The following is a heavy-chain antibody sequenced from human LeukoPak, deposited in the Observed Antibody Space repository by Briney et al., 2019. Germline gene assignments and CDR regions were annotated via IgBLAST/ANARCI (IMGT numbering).Heavy chain of an antibody. Sequence: SETLSLTCTVSGGSISSYYWSWIRQPPGKGLEWIGYSGSTSYNPSLKSRVTISVDTSKKQFSLKLSSVTAADTAFYYCARYIVSYPHDAFDIWGQGTMVTVSS. J-gene: IGHJ3*02. V-gene: IGHV4-59*01. CDR2: SGST. CDR1: GGSISSYY. D-gene: IGHD1-26*01. CDR3: ARYIVSYPHDAFDI.